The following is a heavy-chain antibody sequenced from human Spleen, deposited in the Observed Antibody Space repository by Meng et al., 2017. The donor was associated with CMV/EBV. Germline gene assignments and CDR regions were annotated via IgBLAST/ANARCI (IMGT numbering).Heavy chain of an antibody. V-gene: IGHV1-2*06. Sequence: QVQLVQSGAEVKKPGASVTVSCKASGYTFTGNYIHWVRQAPGQGLEWMGRINPNTGGTNSAQKFQGRVTMTRDTSISTAYMELSRLRSDDTAVYFCARELMVRGGPSAYWGQGTLVTVSS. J-gene: IGHJ4*02. CDR3: ARELMVRGGPSAY. CDR1: GYTFTGNY. D-gene: IGHD3-10*01. CDR2: INPNTGGT.